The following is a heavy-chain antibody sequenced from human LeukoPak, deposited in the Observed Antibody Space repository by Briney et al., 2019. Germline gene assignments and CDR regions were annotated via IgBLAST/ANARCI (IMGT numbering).Heavy chain of an antibody. J-gene: IGHJ4*02. D-gene: IGHD2-15*01. CDR2: ISSTGNYI. V-gene: IGHV3-21*01. CDR1: GFTFSSYA. Sequence: GGSLRLSCAASGFTFSSYAMSWVRQAPGKGLEWVSSISSTGNYIYYADSVRGRFTISRDNAKDSLFLQMNSLRAEDTAVYYCATDFVMVVASTDDYWGQGTLVTVSS. CDR3: ATDFVMVVASTDDY.